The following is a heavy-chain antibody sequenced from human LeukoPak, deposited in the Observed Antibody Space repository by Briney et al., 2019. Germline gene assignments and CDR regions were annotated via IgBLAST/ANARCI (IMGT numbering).Heavy chain of an antibody. Sequence: GASVKVSCKASGYSFTGYYMHWVRQAPGQGLEWMGWINPNSGGTNYVQKFQGRVTMTRDTSTSTAYMELSRLRSDDTAVYYCAREPRRRGRPFDPWGQGTLVTVSS. CDR3: AREPRRRGRPFDP. J-gene: IGHJ5*02. V-gene: IGHV1-2*02. CDR1: GYSFTGYY. CDR2: INPNSGGT.